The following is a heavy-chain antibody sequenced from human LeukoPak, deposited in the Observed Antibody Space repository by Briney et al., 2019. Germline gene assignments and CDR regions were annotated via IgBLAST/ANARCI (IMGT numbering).Heavy chain of an antibody. D-gene: IGHD5-18*01. Sequence: GASVKVSCKASGYSFTGYYIHWVRQAPGQGLEWMGLINPDSGGTTYSQKFQGRVTMTRDTSISTAYMELSRLRSDDTAVYYCARDLRGYSYETKWGQGTLVTVSS. J-gene: IGHJ4*02. CDR1: GYSFTGYY. CDR2: INPDSGGT. V-gene: IGHV1-2*02. CDR3: ARDLRGYSYETK.